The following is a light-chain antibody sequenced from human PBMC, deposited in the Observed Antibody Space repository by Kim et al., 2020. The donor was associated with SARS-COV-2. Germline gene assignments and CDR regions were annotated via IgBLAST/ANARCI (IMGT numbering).Light chain of an antibody. Sequence: GVTISCPGTRANIGITTVDWYQQLPGTAPKLLIYSNHQRPSGVPDRFSGSKSGTSASLAISGLQSEDEADYYCAAWDDTLNAWVFGGGTQLTVL. CDR2: SNH. CDR1: RANIGITT. J-gene: IGLJ3*02. CDR3: AAWDDTLNAWV. V-gene: IGLV1-44*01.